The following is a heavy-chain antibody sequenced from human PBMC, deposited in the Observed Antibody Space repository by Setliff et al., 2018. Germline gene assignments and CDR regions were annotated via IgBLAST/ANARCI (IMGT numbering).Heavy chain of an antibody. J-gene: IGHJ4*02. D-gene: IGHD3-22*01. V-gene: IGHV4-4*08. CDR2: IYTSGST. CDR3: ARGSYYDSSGFSPDFFDY. CDR1: GGSISNYY. Sequence: PSETLSLTCTVSGGSISNYYWTWIRQPPGKGLDWIGYIYTSGSTNYNPSLKSRVTISVDTSKNQLSLKLSSVTAADTFVYYCARGSYYDSSGFSPDFFDYWGQGTLVTVSS.